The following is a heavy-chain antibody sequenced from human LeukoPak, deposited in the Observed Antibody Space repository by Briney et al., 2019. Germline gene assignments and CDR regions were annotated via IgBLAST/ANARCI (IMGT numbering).Heavy chain of an antibody. J-gene: IGHJ6*02. CDR2: IYPGDSDT. CDR3: ARRAEGSGGIYYGMDV. D-gene: IGHD2-15*01. Sequence: GESLKISCKGSGYSFTSYWIGWVRQMPGIALEWMGIIYPGDSDTRYSPSFQGQVTISADKSISTAYLQWSSLKASDTAMYYCARRAEGSGGIYYGMDVWGQGTTVTVSS. V-gene: IGHV5-51*01. CDR1: GYSFTSYW.